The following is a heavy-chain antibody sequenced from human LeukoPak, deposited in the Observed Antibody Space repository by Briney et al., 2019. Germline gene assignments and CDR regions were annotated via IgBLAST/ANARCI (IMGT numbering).Heavy chain of an antibody. Sequence: PSETLSLTCTVSGGSISSGGYYWSWIRQHPGKGLEWIGYIYYSGSTYYNPSLKSRVTIPVDTSKNQFSLKLSSVTAADTAVYYCARSPRDSYSIFGVVTQLGYMDVWGKGTTVTVSS. CDR3: ARSPRDSYSIFGVVTQLGYMDV. CDR1: GGSISSGGYY. V-gene: IGHV4-31*03. D-gene: IGHD3-3*01. J-gene: IGHJ6*03. CDR2: IYYSGST.